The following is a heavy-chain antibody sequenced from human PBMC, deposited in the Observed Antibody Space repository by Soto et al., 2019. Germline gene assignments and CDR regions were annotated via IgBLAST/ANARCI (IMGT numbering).Heavy chain of an antibody. J-gene: IGHJ4*02. CDR1: GGTFSSYA. V-gene: IGHV1-69*13. D-gene: IGHD2-15*01. Sequence: SVKVSCKASGGTFSSYAISWVRQAPGQGLEWMGGIIPIFGTANYAQKFQGRVTITADESTSTAYMELSSLRSEDTAVYYCAKDLNILAGGNVTFDYWGRGTLVTVSS. CDR3: AKDLNILAGGNVTFDY. CDR2: IIPIFGTA.